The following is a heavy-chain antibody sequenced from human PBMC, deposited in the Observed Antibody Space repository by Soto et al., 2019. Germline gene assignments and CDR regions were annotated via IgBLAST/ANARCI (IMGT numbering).Heavy chain of an antibody. CDR3: AHEGFGSDNWFDA. Sequence: QITLKESGPTLATPTQTLTLTCTFSGFSLTTTGLGVAWIRQPPGKALEWLALIYWNDEKRYRPSLRSRLTITKDTSKNQVVLTMTDMDPVDTATYFCAHEGFGSDNWFDAWGQGALVIVSS. CDR1: GFSLTTTGLG. D-gene: IGHD3-10*01. J-gene: IGHJ5*02. V-gene: IGHV2-5*01. CDR2: IYWNDEK.